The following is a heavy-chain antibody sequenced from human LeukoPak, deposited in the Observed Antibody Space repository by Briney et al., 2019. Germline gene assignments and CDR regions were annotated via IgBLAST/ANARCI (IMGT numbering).Heavy chain of an antibody. CDR3: ARDYSWSYGGNSTYYYYGMDV. D-gene: IGHD4-23*01. CDR2: ISSSSSYI. J-gene: IGHJ6*02. Sequence: PEGSLRLSCAASGFTFSSYSMNWVRQAPGKGLEWVSSISSSSSYIYYADSVKGRFTISRDNAKNSLYLQMNSLRAEDTAVYYCARDYSWSYGGNSTYYYYGMDVWGQGTTVTVSS. CDR1: GFTFSSYS. V-gene: IGHV3-21*01.